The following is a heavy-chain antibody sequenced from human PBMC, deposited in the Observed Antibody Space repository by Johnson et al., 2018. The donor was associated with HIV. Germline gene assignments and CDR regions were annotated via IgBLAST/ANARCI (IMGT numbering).Heavy chain of an antibody. CDR2: MSGAGSDK. Sequence: QVQLVESGGGLVQPGGSLRLSCAASGFTLSRYGMHWVRQAPGKGLEWVAVMSGAGSDKYCADSVKGRFTISRDTSKNTLYLQMSSLRAEDTALYFCARGGAVYKKFWSGSWLSDPFDFWGHGTMGSVS. J-gene: IGHJ3*01. D-gene: IGHD3-3*02. CDR3: ARGGAVYKKFWSGSWLSDPFDF. V-gene: IGHV3-30*03. CDR1: GFTLSRYG.